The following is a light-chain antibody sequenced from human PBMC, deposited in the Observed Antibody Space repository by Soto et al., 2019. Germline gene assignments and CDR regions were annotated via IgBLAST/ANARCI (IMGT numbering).Light chain of an antibody. CDR1: QSLLYSTGYNY. CDR3: MQALQTPRT. V-gene: IGKV2-28*01. CDR2: LGS. Sequence: DIVMTQSPLSLPVTPGEPASISCRSNQSLLYSTGYNYLDWYLQKPGQSPQLLIYLGSNRSFGVPDRFSGSGSGTDFTLKISRVEAEDVGVYYCMQALQTPRTFGQGTKVEIK. J-gene: IGKJ1*01.